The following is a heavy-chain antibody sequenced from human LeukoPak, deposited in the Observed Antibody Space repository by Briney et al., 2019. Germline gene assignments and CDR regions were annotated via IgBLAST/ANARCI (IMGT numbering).Heavy chain of an antibody. CDR1: GFTFDDYA. CDR3: AKAVVPAAMGYYYGMDV. Sequence: GRSLRLSCAASGFTFDDYAMHWVRQAPGKGLEWVSGISWNSGSIGYADSVKGRLTISRDNAKSSLYLQMNSLRAEDTALYYCAKAVVPAAMGYYYGMDVWGQGTTVTVSS. D-gene: IGHD2-2*01. J-gene: IGHJ6*02. V-gene: IGHV3-9*01. CDR2: ISWNSGSI.